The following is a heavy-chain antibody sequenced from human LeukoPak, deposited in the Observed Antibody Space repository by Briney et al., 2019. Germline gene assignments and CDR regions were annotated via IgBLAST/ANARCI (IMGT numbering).Heavy chain of an antibody. CDR2: IVPIFGTA. D-gene: IGHD2-2*01. CDR3: ARNIVVVTVAEPILNMDV. Sequence: GSSVKVSCKASGGTFSSYAISWVRQAPGQGLEWMGGIVPIFGTANYAQKFQGRVTITADESTSTAYMELSSLRSEDTAVYYCARNIVVVTVAEPILNMDVWGKGTTVTVSS. V-gene: IGHV1-69*01. J-gene: IGHJ6*03. CDR1: GGTFSSYA.